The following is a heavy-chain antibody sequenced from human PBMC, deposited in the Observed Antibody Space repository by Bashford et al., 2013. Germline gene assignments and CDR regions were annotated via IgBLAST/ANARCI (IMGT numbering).Heavy chain of an antibody. Sequence: ASVKVSCKASGIPPSPATICTGCDRPLDKGLEWMGWINPNSGDTHYAQKFQGGVTMTTDTSTSTAYMELRSLRSDDTAVYYCARDGYCSSTSCGGSWFDPLGPREPLVTPSPQ. CDR2: INPNSGDT. V-gene: IGHV1-2*02. J-gene: IGHJ5*02. CDR1: GIPPSPAT. D-gene: IGHD2-2*03. CDR3: ARDGYCSSTSCGGSWFDP.